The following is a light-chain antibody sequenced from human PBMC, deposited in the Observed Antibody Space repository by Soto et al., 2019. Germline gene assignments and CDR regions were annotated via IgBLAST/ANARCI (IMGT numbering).Light chain of an antibody. CDR3: QQYDSYPRT. Sequence: DIQMTQSPSSLSASVGDRVTITCRASQGISKYVAWFQQIPGKAPKSLIYATSRVQSGVPSKFSGSGSATDFNLTISSLQPEDFATYYCQQYDSYPRTFGQGTRLEMK. V-gene: IGKV1-16*02. CDR1: QGISKY. CDR2: ATS. J-gene: IGKJ2*01.